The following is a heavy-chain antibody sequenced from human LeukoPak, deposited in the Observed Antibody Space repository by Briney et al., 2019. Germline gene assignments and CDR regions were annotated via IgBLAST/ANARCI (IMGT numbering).Heavy chain of an antibody. CDR2: MNPNSGNT. D-gene: IGHD6-13*01. Sequence: ASVKVSCKASGYTFTSYDINWVRQATGQGLEWMGWMNPNSGNTGYAQKFQGRVTITADESTSTAYMELSSLRSEDTAVYYCARGVAAAGPTFWGQGTLVTVSS. CDR3: ARGVAAAGPTF. CDR1: GYTFTSYD. J-gene: IGHJ4*02. V-gene: IGHV1-8*01.